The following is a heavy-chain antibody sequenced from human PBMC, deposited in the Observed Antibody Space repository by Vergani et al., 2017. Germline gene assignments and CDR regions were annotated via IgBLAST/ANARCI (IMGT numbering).Heavy chain of an antibody. Sequence: QVQLQESGPGLVKPSETLSLTCTVSGGSISSHYWSWIRQPPGKGLEWIGYIYYSGNTNYNPSLKSRVTIAVDTSKNQFSLKLSSVTAADTAVYYCARGLDSSGWYYYYYGMDVWGQGTTVTVSS. D-gene: IGHD6-19*01. V-gene: IGHV4-59*11. J-gene: IGHJ6*02. CDR1: GGSISSHY. CDR3: ARGLDSSGWYYYYYGMDV. CDR2: IYYSGNT.